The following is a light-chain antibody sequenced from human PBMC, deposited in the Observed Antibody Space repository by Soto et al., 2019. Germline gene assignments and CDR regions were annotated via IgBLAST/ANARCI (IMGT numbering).Light chain of an antibody. CDR1: QSISSTS. CDR3: QQYGSSGT. V-gene: IGKV3-20*01. J-gene: IGKJ1*01. CDR2: GAS. Sequence: EIVLTQSPGTLSLSLGERATLSCRASQSISSTSLAWYQQKPGQAPRLLIYGASTRATGIPDRFSGSGSGTDFTLTISRLEPEDFAVYYCQQYGSSGTFGQGTKVDIK.